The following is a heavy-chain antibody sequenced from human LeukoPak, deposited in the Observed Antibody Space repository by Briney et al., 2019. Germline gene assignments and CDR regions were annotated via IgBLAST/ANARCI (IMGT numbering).Heavy chain of an antibody. D-gene: IGHD1-20*01. Sequence: GASVKVSCKASGYTFTGYYMHWVRQAPGQGLEWMGWINPNNGGTNYAQKFQGRVTMTRDTSINTAYMELSSLRSDDTAMYYCAGANWNGGLLADYWGQGTLVTVSS. CDR3: AGANWNGGLLADY. CDR1: GYTFTGYY. CDR2: INPNNGGT. V-gene: IGHV1-2*02. J-gene: IGHJ4*02.